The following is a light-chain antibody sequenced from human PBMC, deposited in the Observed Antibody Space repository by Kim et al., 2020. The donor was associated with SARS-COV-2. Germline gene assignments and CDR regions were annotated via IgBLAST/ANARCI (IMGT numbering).Light chain of an antibody. Sequence: VSPGERATLSCRASQSVSSNLAWYQQKPGQAPRLLIYGASTRATGIPARFSGSGSGAVFTLTISSLQSEDFAVYYCQQYNNWPFTFGPGTKVDIK. CDR1: QSVSSN. V-gene: IGKV3-15*01. CDR3: QQYNNWPFT. CDR2: GAS. J-gene: IGKJ3*01.